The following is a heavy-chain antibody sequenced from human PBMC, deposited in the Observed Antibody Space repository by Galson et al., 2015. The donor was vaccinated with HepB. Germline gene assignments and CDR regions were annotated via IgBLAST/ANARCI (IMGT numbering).Heavy chain of an antibody. Sequence: SVKVSCKASGYTFTSYAMHWVRQAPGQRLEWMGWINAGNGNTKYSQKFQGRVTITRDTSASTAYMELSSLRSEDTPVYYCARDQTWTRHKFDYWGQGTLVTVSS. CDR1: GYTFTSYA. D-gene: IGHD3/OR15-3a*01. V-gene: IGHV1-3*01. J-gene: IGHJ4*02. CDR2: INAGNGNT. CDR3: ARDQTWTRHKFDY.